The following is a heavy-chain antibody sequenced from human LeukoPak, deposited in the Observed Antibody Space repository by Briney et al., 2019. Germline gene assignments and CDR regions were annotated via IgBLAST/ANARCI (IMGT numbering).Heavy chain of an antibody. CDR2: IYYSGST. CDR1: GGSINSYY. D-gene: IGHD6-13*01. V-gene: IGHV4-59*08. CDR3: ARHYHSTWYVYYFDY. Sequence: SETLSLTCTVSGGSINSYYWSWIRQPPGKGLEWIGYIYYSGSTNYNPSLKSRVTMSVDTPKNQFSLKLSSVTAADTAVYYCARHYHSTWYVYYFDYWGQGTLVTVSS. J-gene: IGHJ4*02.